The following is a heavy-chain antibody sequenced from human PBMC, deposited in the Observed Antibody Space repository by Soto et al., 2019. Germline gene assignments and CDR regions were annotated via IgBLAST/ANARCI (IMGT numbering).Heavy chain of an antibody. CDR1: GFTFSSYA. V-gene: IGHV3-23*01. J-gene: IGHJ4*02. CDR2: ISGSGGST. CDR3: AKCLSIHVWPNYDY. Sequence: EVQLLESGGDLVQPGGSLRLSCAASGFTFSSYAMSWVRQAPGKGLEWVSVISGSGGSTYYADSVKGRFTISRDNSKNTLYVQMTSLRAEDTAVYYCAKCLSIHVWPNYDYWGQGTLVTVSS. D-gene: IGHD5-18*01.